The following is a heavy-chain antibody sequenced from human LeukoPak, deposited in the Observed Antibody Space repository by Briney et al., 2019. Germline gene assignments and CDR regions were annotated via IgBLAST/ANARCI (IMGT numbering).Heavy chain of an antibody. V-gene: IGHV3-30*18. Sequence: GESLRLSCAASGFTISSYGMHWVRQAPGKGLEWVAVTSYDGSHKNYADSVKGRFTISRDNSKNTLELQMSSLRAEDTAVYYCAKDQDSYGLDFWGQGTLVTVSS. CDR3: AKDQDSYGLDF. D-gene: IGHD5-18*01. CDR2: TSYDGSHK. CDR1: GFTISSYG. J-gene: IGHJ4*02.